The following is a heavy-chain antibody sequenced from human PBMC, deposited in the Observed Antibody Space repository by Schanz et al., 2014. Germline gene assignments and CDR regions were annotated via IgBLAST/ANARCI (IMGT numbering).Heavy chain of an antibody. D-gene: IGHD2-8*01. CDR1: GFTFSDNF. V-gene: IGHV3-11*06. Sequence: QVQLVESGGGLVKPGGSLRLSCAASGFTFSDNFMSWIRQAPGKGLEWISYITTSTSYTNYADSVKGRFTISRDNAKKSLFLQMNRLRAEDPAVYYCARLGRMGAFDIWGQGTMVTVSS. CDR3: ARLGRMGAFDI. J-gene: IGHJ3*02. CDR2: ITTSTSYT.